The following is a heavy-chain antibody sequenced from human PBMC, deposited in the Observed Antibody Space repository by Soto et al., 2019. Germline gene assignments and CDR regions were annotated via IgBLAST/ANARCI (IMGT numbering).Heavy chain of an antibody. Sequence: SETLSLTCTVSGGSISSYYWSWIRQPPGKGLEWIGYIYYSGSTNYNPSLKSRVTISVDTSKNQFSLKLSSVTAADTAVYYCARELSSGYSSGTNWFDPWRQGPLVTVPQ. J-gene: IGHJ5*02. CDR3: ARELSSGYSSGTNWFDP. D-gene: IGHD6-19*01. CDR2: IYYSGST. V-gene: IGHV4-59*01. CDR1: GGSISSYY.